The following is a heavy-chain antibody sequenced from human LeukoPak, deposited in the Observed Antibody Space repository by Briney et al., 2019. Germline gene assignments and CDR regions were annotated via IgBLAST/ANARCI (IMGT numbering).Heavy chain of an antibody. J-gene: IGHJ5*02. V-gene: IGHV3-23*01. CDR1: GFTFSSYA. CDR3: XXXLGEYSIRSKPLDT. D-gene: IGHD6-13*01. Sequence: GGSLRLSCAASGFTFSSYAMSWVRQGPGEGLEWVSAISGGGDMTHYTDSVKGRFTISRDNSRNVLYLQMNSLRPEDTAVYYXXXXLGEYSIRSKPLDTWGQGTLVTVSS. CDR2: ISGGGDMT.